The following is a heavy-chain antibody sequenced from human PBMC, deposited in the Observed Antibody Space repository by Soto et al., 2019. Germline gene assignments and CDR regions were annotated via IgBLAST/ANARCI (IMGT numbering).Heavy chain of an antibody. V-gene: IGHV3-48*02. CDR2: ISSSKTT. CDR1: GITFSSYS. Sequence: DVQLVESGGGLVQPGESLRLSCTASGITFSSYSMNWARQAPGKGLEWLSYISSSKTTYADSVKGRFTISRDNAKNSVYLQMNSRRDEDTAVYYCVGDQDVHTPMVHGNYWGRGTRVTVSS. D-gene: IGHD5-18*01. CDR3: VGDQDVHTPMVHGNY. J-gene: IGHJ4*02.